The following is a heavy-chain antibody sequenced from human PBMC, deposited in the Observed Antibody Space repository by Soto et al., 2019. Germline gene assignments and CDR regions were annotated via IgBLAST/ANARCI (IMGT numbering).Heavy chain of an antibody. J-gene: IGHJ2*01. V-gene: IGHV3-23*01. D-gene: IGHD2-15*01. CDR2: ISGGGDAT. CDR3: ARKVPWSTTRLDYWYFDL. Sequence: EVQLLESGGGLVQPGGSLRLSCAASGFTFISYAMTWVRQAPGKGLQWVAAISGGGDATFYADSVKGRFTISRDNSRNTVTLQMNSRGADDTAVYYCARKVPWSTTRLDYWYFDLWGRGTLVTVSS. CDR1: GFTFISYA.